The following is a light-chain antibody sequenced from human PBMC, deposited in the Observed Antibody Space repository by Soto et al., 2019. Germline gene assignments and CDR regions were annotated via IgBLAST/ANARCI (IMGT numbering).Light chain of an antibody. CDR2: QVT. Sequence: QSALTQPASVSGSPGQSITISCTGTSSDVGAYHYVSWYQHHPGKAPNLMIYQVTNRPSGVSDRFSGSKSGNTPSLTISGLRADDEADYYCTAYSSTDTFYVFGTGTKVTVL. CDR1: SSDVGAYHY. CDR3: TAYSSTDTFYV. J-gene: IGLJ1*01. V-gene: IGLV2-14*01.